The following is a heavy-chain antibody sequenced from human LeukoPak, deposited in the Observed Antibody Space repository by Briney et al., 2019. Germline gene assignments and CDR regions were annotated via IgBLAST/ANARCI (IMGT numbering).Heavy chain of an antibody. CDR1: GYTFTSYD. J-gene: IGHJ4*02. CDR3: ARGSFYGEGFDY. V-gene: IGHV1-8*01. D-gene: IGHD4-17*01. CDR2: MNPNSGNT. Sequence: ASVKVSCKASGYTFTSYDINWVRQATGQGLEWMGWMNPNSGNTGCAQKFQGRVTMTRNTSISTAYMELSSLRSEDTAVYYCARGSFYGEGFDYWGQGTLVTVSS.